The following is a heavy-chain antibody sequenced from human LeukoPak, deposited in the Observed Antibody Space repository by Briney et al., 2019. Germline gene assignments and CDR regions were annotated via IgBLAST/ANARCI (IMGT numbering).Heavy chain of an antibody. V-gene: IGHV4-39*01. CDR3: ARHFGTTSGRRRFDP. D-gene: IGHD6-19*01. J-gene: IGHJ5*02. Sequence: SETLSLTCTVSGDSISSSSSFWGWIRLPPGKGLEWIGSIYYNGGTSYNPSLKGRVTISVDTSKNRFSLKLSSVTAADTAVYYCARHFGTTSGRRRFDPWGQGTLVTVSS. CDR2: IYYNGGT. CDR1: GDSISSSSSF.